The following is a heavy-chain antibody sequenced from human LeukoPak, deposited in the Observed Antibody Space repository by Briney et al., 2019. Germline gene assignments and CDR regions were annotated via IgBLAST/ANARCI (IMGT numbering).Heavy chain of an antibody. D-gene: IGHD2-2*01. CDR3: ARGQVWCSSTSCYEGGDY. CDR2: INHSGST. J-gene: IGHJ4*02. Sequence: SETLSLTCAVYGGSFSGYYWSWIRQPPGKGLEWIGEINHSGSTNYNPSLKSRVTISVDTSKNQFSLKLSSVTAADTAVYYCARGQVWCSSTSCYEGGDYWGQGTLVTVSS. V-gene: IGHV4-34*01. CDR1: GGSFSGYY.